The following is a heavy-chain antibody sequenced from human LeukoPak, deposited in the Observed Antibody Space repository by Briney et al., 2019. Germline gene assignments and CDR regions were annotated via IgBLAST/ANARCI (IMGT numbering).Heavy chain of an antibody. CDR3: ARVAHSSGYSTGEFDY. V-gene: IGHV5-51*01. CDR2: IYPGNSDT. CDR1: GYSFTSYW. D-gene: IGHD3-22*01. J-gene: IGHJ4*02. Sequence: GESLKISCKGSGYSFTSYWIGWVRQMPGKGLEWMGIIYPGNSDTRYSPSFQGQVTISADKSISTAYLQWSSLKASDTAMYYCARVAHSSGYSTGEFDYWGQGTLVTVSS.